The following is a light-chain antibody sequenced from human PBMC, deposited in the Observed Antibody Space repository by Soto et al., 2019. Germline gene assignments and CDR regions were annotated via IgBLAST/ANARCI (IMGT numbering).Light chain of an antibody. CDR1: QSVSSN. Sequence: EIVMTQSPATLSVSPGERATLSCRASQSVSSNLAWYQQKPGQAPRLLIYGASTRATGIPARFSGSGSGTEFILTISSLQSEDFAVYYCQHYNNWAPWTFGQGTKVEIK. CDR2: GAS. CDR3: QHYNNWAPWT. V-gene: IGKV3D-15*01. J-gene: IGKJ1*01.